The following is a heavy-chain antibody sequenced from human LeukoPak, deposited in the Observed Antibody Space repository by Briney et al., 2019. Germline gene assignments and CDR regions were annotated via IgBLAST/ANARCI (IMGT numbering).Heavy chain of an antibody. J-gene: IGHJ4*02. CDR3: ARGGDSSSDLDY. CDR1: GFTFSTYS. D-gene: IGHD6-6*01. CDR2: IDSSSRTT. Sequence: GGSLRLSCAASGFTFSTYSMNWVRQAPGKGLEWVSFIDSSSRTTFYADSVKGRFTISRDNAKNSLYLQMNSLRAEDTAVYYCARGGDSSSDLDYWGQGTLVSVSS. V-gene: IGHV3-48*04.